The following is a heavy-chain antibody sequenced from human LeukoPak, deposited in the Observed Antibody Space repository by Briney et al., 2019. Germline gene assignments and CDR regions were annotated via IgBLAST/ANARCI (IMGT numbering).Heavy chain of an antibody. V-gene: IGHV4-4*07. Sequence: SETLSLTCTVSGGSISSYYWSRIRQPAGKGLEWIGRIYTSGSTSYNPSLKSRVTMSVDTSKNQFSLKLSSVTAADTAVYYCAGSAKGTWLIYWGQGTLVTVSS. CDR2: IYTSGST. CDR1: GGSISSYY. J-gene: IGHJ4*02. D-gene: IGHD6-19*01. CDR3: AGSAKGTWLIY.